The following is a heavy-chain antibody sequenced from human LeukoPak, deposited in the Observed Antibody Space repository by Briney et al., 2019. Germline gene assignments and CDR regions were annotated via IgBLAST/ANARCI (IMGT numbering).Heavy chain of an antibody. CDR1: GYSFSNYW. V-gene: IGHV5-51*01. D-gene: IGHD3-3*01. CDR3: ARHRFLGPGDFNY. Sequence: GESLKISCKASGYSFSNYWIGWVRQMPGKGLQWMGIIYPSDSDTRYSPSFQGQVSISADKSISTAYLQWSSLKASDTAMYYCARHRFLGPGDFNYGGKGPLVTVSS. CDR2: IYPSDSDT. J-gene: IGHJ4*02.